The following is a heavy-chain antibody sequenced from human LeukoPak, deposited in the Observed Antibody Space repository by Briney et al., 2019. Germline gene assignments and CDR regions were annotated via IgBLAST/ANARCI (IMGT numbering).Heavy chain of an antibody. D-gene: IGHD2-15*01. CDR3: AKSPPRCSGGSCYGY. CDR1: GFTFNSFA. Sequence: GGSLRLSCAASGFTFNSFALSWVRQAPGKGLEWISGISGSGGRTDYADSVKGRFTISRDNSKNTPYLQMSSLRADDTALYYCAKSPPRCSGGSCYGYWGQGTLVTVSS. V-gene: IGHV3-23*01. CDR2: ISGSGGRT. J-gene: IGHJ4*02.